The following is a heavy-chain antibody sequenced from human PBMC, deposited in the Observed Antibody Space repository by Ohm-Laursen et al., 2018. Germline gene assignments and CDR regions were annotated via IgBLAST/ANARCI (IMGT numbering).Heavy chain of an antibody. CDR2: LGNDGTEK. D-gene: IGHD3-10*01. CDR3: AKDISMVY. Sequence: SLRLSCTASGFSFKYYAMHWVRQAPGKGLEWLAALGNDGTEKFYADSVKGRFIISRDNSRNTLSFQMDTLRAEDTAVYYCAKDISMVYWGQGTLVTVSS. V-gene: IGHV3-33*03. CDR1: GFSFKYYA. J-gene: IGHJ4*02.